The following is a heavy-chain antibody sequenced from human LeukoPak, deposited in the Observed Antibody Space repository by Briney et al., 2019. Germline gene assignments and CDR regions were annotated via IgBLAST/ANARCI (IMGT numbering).Heavy chain of an antibody. CDR3: ARAGYSSSWEFDY. Sequence: SETLSLTCTVSGAYMNVFYWSWIRQPAGKGLRWIGRISTSGNTDYNPSLRSRVSMSVDTSKNQFSLKLSSVTAADTAVYYCARAGYSSSWEFDYWGQGTLVTVSS. D-gene: IGHD6-13*01. J-gene: IGHJ4*02. CDR1: GAYMNVFY. V-gene: IGHV4-4*07. CDR2: ISTSGNT.